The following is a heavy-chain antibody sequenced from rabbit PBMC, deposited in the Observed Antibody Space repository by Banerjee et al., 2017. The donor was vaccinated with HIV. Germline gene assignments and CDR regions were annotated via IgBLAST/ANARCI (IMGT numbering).Heavy chain of an antibody. Sequence: QEQLEESGGDLVKPEGSLTLTCTASGFSLSNKYVMCWVRQAPGKGLEWIGYIDPVFGSTYYASWVNGRFTISSHNAQNTLYLQLNSLTAADTATYFCARDLAGVTGWNFGLWGPGTLVTVS. D-gene: IGHD4-1*01. CDR1: GFSLSNKYV. J-gene: IGHJ4*01. CDR3: ARDLAGVTGWNFGL. V-gene: IGHV1S45*01. CDR2: IDPVFGST.